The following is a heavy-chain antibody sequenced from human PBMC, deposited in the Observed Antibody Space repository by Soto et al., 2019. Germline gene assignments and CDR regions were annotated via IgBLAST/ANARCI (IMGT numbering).Heavy chain of an antibody. Sequence: SETLSLTCAVSGSSLTTTHWWSWVRQSPGKGLEWIGEIYRSGGTKYNPSLKSRVSMSLDKSKNEFSLNLKSVTAADTAVYYCARTVRSYSWSYIDDWGQGTLVTVSS. V-gene: IGHV4-4*02. J-gene: IGHJ4*02. CDR3: ARTVRSYSWSYIDD. CDR1: GSSLTTTHW. CDR2: IYRSGGT. D-gene: IGHD4-4*01.